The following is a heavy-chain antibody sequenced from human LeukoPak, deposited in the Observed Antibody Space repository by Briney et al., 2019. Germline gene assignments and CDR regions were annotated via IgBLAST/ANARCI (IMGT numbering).Heavy chain of an antibody. CDR2: IYYSGST. D-gene: IGHD3-10*01. V-gene: IGHV4-59*01. J-gene: IGHJ5*02. Sequence: SETLSLTCTVSGGSMSSYYWSWIRQPPGKGLEWIGYIYYSGSTNYNPSLKSRVTISVDTSRNQFSLKLSSGTAADTAVYYCAREGNTYGSNWFGPWGQGTLVTVSS. CDR3: AREGNTYGSNWFGP. CDR1: GGSMSSYY.